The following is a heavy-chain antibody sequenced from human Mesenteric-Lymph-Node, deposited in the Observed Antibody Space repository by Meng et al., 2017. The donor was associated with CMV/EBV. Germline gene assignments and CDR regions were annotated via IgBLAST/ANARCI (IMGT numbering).Heavy chain of an antibody. CDR3: ARVNTPMGAWFFDL. D-gene: IGHD5-18*01. J-gene: IGHJ2*01. CDR1: DYF. CDR2: IYHSCGT. Sequence: DYFWSWIRQPPGKCLEWMGYIYHSCGTYYMPSLESRVSISLSTSKNPLSLRLTSVTAADTAMYYCARVNTPMGAWFFDLWGRGTLVTVSS. V-gene: IGHV4-30-4*08.